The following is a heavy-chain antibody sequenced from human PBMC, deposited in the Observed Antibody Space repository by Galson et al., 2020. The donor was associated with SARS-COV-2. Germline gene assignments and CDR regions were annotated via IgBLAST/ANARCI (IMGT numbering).Heavy chain of an antibody. CDR3: ARDMVRLGGYYSDY. Sequence: SETLSLTCTVSGGSIISNFHYWGWIRQPPGKGLEWIGSIYYSGNTHYSPSLKSRVIISVDMSKNQFSLRMSSVTAADTAVYYCARDMVRLGGYYSDYWGQGTLVTVSS. J-gene: IGHJ4*02. CDR2: IYYSGNT. V-gene: IGHV4-39*07. D-gene: IGHD3-10*01. CDR1: GGSIISNFHY.